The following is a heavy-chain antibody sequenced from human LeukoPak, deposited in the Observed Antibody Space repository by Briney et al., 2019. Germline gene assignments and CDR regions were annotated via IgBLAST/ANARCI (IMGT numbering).Heavy chain of an antibody. Sequence: SDTLSLTCTVSGGSIRSYYRSWIRQPPEQGLEWVGYIYYSGSTNYNPSLKSRVTISVDTSNNPFSLKLSSVTAADTAVYYCAGVYGDYGSSWRNYYYYYYMDVWGKGTTVTVSS. J-gene: IGHJ6*03. D-gene: IGHD4-17*01. CDR3: AGVYGDYGSSWRNYYYYYYMDV. V-gene: IGHV4-59*07. CDR2: IYYSGST. CDR1: GGSIRSYY.